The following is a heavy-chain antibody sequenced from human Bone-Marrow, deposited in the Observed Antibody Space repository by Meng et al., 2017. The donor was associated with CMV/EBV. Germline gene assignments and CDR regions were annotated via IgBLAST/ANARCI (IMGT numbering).Heavy chain of an antibody. J-gene: IGHJ3*02. Sequence: GGSLRLSCAASGFTVSSNYMSWVRQAPGKGLEWVSVIYSGGSTYYADSVKGRFTISRDNSKKTLYLQMNSLRAEDTAVYYCARAENYDFWSGLGAFDIWGQGTMVTVSS. CDR3: ARAENYDFWSGLGAFDI. D-gene: IGHD3-3*01. CDR1: GFTVSSNY. CDR2: IYSGGST. V-gene: IGHV3-53*01.